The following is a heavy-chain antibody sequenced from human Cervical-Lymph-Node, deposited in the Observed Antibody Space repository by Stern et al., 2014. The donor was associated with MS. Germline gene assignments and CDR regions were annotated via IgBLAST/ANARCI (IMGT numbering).Heavy chain of an antibody. V-gene: IGHV3-49*03. CDR3: SRVVSGRSYGYPYYFDS. CDR2: IRSNEYGGTV. J-gene: IGHJ4*02. CDR1: GFNFGDYP. D-gene: IGHD5-18*01. Sequence: EVQLVESGGGLVQPGRSLRLSCTTSGFNFGDYPMSWIRQAPGKGLEWVGFIRSNEYGGTVEYAASVKGRFSISRDDSKSIAYLQLISLKTDDTGVYYCSRVVSGRSYGYPYYFDSWGQGTLVTVSS.